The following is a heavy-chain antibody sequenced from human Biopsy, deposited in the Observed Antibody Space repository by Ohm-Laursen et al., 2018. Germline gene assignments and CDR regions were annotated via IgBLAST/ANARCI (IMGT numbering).Heavy chain of an antibody. CDR1: GFTFADYW. CDR3: ARPKSRRALDV. V-gene: IGHV3-7*01. CDR2: IKQDGSEK. D-gene: IGHD2-2*01. J-gene: IGHJ3*01. Sequence: GSLRLSCTASGFTFADYWMNWVRRAPGKGLEWVANIKQDGSEKNYVDSVKGRFTITRDNANNSLYLQMNSLRVKDTAVYYCARPKSRRALDVWGQGTMVTVSS.